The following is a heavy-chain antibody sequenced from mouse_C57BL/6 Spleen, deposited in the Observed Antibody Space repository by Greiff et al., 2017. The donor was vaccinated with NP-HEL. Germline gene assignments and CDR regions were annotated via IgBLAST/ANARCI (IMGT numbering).Heavy chain of an antibody. CDR2: ISSGSSTI. J-gene: IGHJ2*01. V-gene: IGHV5-17*01. CDR1: GFTFSDYG. Sequence: EVQLVESGGGLVKPGGSLKLSCAPSGFTFSDYGMHWVRQAPEKGLEWVAYISSGSSTIYYADTVKGRFTISRDNAKNTLFLQMTSLRSEDTAMYYCARDNGNYLVDYWGQGTTLTVSS. CDR3: ARDNGNYLVDY. D-gene: IGHD2-1*01.